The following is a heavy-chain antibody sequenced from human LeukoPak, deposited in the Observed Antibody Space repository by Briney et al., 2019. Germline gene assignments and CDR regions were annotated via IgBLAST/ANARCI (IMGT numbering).Heavy chain of an antibody. CDR1: GFTFRNYK. Sequence: GGSLRLSCVVSGFTFRNYKFNWVRQAPGKGLEWVANIKQDGSEKYYVDSVKGRFTISRDNAKNSLYLQMNSLRAEDTAVYYCVREGRSSRWDDWYFDLWGRGTLVTVSS. V-gene: IGHV3-7*01. CDR2: IKQDGSEK. CDR3: VREGRSSRWDDWYFDL. D-gene: IGHD6-13*01. J-gene: IGHJ2*01.